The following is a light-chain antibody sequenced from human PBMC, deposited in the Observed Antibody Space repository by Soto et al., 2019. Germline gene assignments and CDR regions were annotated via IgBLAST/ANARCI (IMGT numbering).Light chain of an antibody. CDR3: HQRQSWPRT. J-gene: IGKJ1*01. Sequence: EIVLTQSPGTLSLSPGERATLSCRASQSVRGSYLAWYQQSPGQAPRLLIYDASNRATGIPARFSGSGSGTDFTLTISSLAPDDFAIYYCHQRQSWPRTFGQGTKVDIK. CDR1: QSVRGSY. V-gene: IGKV3D-20*02. CDR2: DAS.